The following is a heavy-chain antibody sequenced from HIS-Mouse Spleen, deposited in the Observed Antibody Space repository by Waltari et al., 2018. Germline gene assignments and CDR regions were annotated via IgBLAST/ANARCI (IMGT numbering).Heavy chain of an antibody. V-gene: IGHV3-30*18. D-gene: IGHD6-19*01. CDR3: AKASSGWLDY. J-gene: IGHJ4*02. CDR1: GSTVISHG. CDR2: ISYDGSNK. Sequence: QVQLVESGGGVVQPGRSLRVSCAASGSTVISHGMHWVRQAPGKGLEWVAVISYDGSNKYYADSVKGRFTISRDNSKNTLYLQMNSLRAEDTAVYYCAKASSGWLDYWGQGTLVTVSS.